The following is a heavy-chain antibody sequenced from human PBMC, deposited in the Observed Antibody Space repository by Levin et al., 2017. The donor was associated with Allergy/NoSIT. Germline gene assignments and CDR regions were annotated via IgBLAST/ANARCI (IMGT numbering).Heavy chain of an antibody. V-gene: IGHV3-30*04. CDR3: ARSILGSYPCFDY. J-gene: IGHJ4*02. D-gene: IGHD3-16*01. Sequence: SCAASGFIFSSYAMHWVRQAPGKGLEWVAVIAYDGSNKDYADSVKGRFTVSRDNSKNTLYLQMNSLRAEDTAVYYCARSILGSYPCFDYWGQGTLVTVSS. CDR1: GFIFSSYA. CDR2: IAYDGSNK.